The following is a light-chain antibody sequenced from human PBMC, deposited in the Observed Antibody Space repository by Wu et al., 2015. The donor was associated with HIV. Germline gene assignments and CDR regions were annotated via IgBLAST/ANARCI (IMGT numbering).Light chain of an antibody. Sequence: EIVLTQSPDTLSLSPGERATLSCRASQNVTSSYLAWYQQKPGQAPRLLIYGASSRATGIPDRFSGSGSGTDFTLTISRLEPEDFAVYSCQQYGSSPLTFGGGTKVEIK. V-gene: IGKV3-20*01. CDR3: QQYGSSPLT. J-gene: IGKJ4*01. CDR1: QNVTSSY. CDR2: GAS.